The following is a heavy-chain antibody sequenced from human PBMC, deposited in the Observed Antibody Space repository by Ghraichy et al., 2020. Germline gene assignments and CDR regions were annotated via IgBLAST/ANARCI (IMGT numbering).Heavy chain of an antibody. CDR2: ISSSSSYI. CDR1: GFTFSSYS. Sequence: GGSLRLSCAASGFTFSSYSMNWVRQAPGKGLEWVSSISSSSSYIYYADSVKGRFTISRDNAKNSLYLQMNSLRAEDTAVYYCARVWQQLETVPDHWGQGTLVTVSS. J-gene: IGHJ4*02. CDR3: ARVWQQLETVPDH. D-gene: IGHD6-13*01. V-gene: IGHV3-21*01.